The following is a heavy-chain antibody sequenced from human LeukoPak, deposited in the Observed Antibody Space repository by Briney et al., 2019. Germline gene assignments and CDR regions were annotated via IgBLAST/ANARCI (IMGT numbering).Heavy chain of an antibody. Sequence: PSETLSLTCAVYGGSFSGYYWSWIRQPPEKGLEWLGEINDSGSTNYNPSLKSRATISVDTSKNQFSLKLSSVTAADTAVYYCARGNYDILTGYKLFDYWGQGTLVTVSS. D-gene: IGHD3-9*01. V-gene: IGHV4-34*01. CDR2: INDSGST. J-gene: IGHJ4*02. CDR1: GGSFSGYY. CDR3: ARGNYDILTGYKLFDY.